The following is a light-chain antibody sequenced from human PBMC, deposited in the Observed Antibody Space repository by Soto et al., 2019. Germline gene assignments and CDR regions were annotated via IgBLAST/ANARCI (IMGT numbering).Light chain of an antibody. Sequence: EIVMTQSPATLSVSPGDGATLSCRASQSVSSYLAWYQQHPGQDPRLLIYGASTRATGIPARFRGSGSGTELTLTLSSLQSEDFEVYYCQQYKSWPPLTFGGGNQVEIK. J-gene: IGKJ4*01. V-gene: IGKV3-15*01. CDR2: GAS. CDR3: QQYKSWPPLT. CDR1: QSVSSY.